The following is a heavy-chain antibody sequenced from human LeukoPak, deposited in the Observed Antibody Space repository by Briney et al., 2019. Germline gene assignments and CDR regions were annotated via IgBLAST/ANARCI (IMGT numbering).Heavy chain of an antibody. CDR3: ARASPRTRGFHFDY. Sequence: SETLSLTCTVSGGSISSYYWSWIRQPPGKGLEWIGYIYYSGSTNYNPSLKSQVTISVDTSKNQCSLKLSSVTPADTAVYYCARASPRTRGFHFDYWGQGTLVTVSS. CDR2: IYYSGST. D-gene: IGHD2-2*01. J-gene: IGHJ4*02. V-gene: IGHV4-59*01. CDR1: GGSISSYY.